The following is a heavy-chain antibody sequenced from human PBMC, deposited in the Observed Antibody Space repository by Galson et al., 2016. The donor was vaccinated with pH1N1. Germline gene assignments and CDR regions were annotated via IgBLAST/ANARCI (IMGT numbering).Heavy chain of an antibody. J-gene: IGHJ3*02. CDR1: GYTFAKYY. V-gene: IGHV1-46*01. CDR3: ARAPSLWGGDCYLGGAFYI. Sequence: SVKVSCKASGYTFAKYYVHWVRQAPGQGLEWMGIINPSGDSTRYAQKFQGRITMTTDTSTSTVYMELSSLRSEDTAVYYCARAPSLWGGDCYLGGAFYIWGQGTMVTVSS. D-gene: IGHD2-21*02. CDR2: INPSGDST.